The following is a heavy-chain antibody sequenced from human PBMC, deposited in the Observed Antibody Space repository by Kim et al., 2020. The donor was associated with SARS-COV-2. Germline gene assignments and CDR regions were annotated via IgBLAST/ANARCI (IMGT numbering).Heavy chain of an antibody. J-gene: IGHJ4*02. CDR3: AKDRLAAVGTEFEY. Sequence: YGNPVKGRFPISRDGSKKILYLQMSNLRVDDTAVYYCAKDRLAAVGTEFEYWGQGTLVTVSS. D-gene: IGHD6-25*01. V-gene: IGHV3-33*03.